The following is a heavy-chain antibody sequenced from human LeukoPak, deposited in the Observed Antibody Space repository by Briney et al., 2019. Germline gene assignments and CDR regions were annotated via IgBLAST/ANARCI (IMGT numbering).Heavy chain of an antibody. V-gene: IGHV7-4-1*02. CDR3: ARDGEAGIAAAITP. Sequence: ASVKVSCKASGYTFTSYAMNLVRQAPGQGLEWMGWINTNTGNPTYDQGFPGRFVFSLDTSVSTAYLQISSLKAEDTAVYYCARDGEAGIAAAITPWGQGTLVTVSS. D-gene: IGHD6-13*01. J-gene: IGHJ5*02. CDR1: GYTFTSYA. CDR2: INTNTGNP.